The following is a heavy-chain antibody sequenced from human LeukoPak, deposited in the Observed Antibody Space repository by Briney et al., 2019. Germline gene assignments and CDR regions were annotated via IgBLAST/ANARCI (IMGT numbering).Heavy chain of an antibody. CDR3: ARHPSMTTALFDY. V-gene: IGHV4-39*01. Sequence: SETLSLTCTVSGGSIRSSYYYWGWIRRPPGKGLEWIGSIFYSGSTYYNPSLKSRVTISVDTSKNHISLRMSSVTAADTAVYYCARHPSMTTALFDYWGQGTLVTVSS. CDR2: IFYSGST. J-gene: IGHJ4*02. D-gene: IGHD4-17*01. CDR1: GGSIRSSYYY.